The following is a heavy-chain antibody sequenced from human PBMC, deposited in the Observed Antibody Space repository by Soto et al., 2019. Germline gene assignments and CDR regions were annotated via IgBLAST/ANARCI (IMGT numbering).Heavy chain of an antibody. CDR2: IYPGDSDT. V-gene: IGHV5-51*01. CDR1: GYSFTSYW. J-gene: IGHJ3*02. Sequence: PXESLTISCKGSGYSFTSYWIGLVRQMPGKGLEWMGIIYPGDSDTRYSPSFQGQVTISADKSISTAYLQWSSLKDSDTAMYYCARPRGYCSGGSCYPMHAFDIWAKGQWSPSPQ. CDR3: ARPRGYCSGGSCYPMHAFDI. D-gene: IGHD2-15*01.